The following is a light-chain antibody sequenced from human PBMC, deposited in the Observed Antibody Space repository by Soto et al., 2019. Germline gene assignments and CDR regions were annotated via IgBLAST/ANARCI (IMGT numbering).Light chain of an antibody. V-gene: IGLV2-23*01. Sequence: QSVLTQPASVSGSPGQSITISCTGTSSDVGSYNLVSWYQQHPGKAPKLMIYEGSKRPSGVSNRFSASKSGDTASLTISGLQAEDGADYYCCSYAGDNTVLFGGGTKLTVL. J-gene: IGLJ3*02. CDR2: EGS. CDR3: CSYAGDNTVL. CDR1: SSDVGSYNL.